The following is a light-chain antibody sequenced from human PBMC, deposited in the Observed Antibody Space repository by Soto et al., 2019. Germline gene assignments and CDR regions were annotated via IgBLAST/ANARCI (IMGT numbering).Light chain of an antibody. Sequence: DIVMTQSPLSLSVTPGEPASISCRSTQSLLFGTGNHYLDWYLQKLGQSPRLLISLTSNRASGVPDRFSGSGSGTDFTLKISSVEAADVGIYYCLQALKPPRTFGQGTRVDLK. CDR1: QSLLFGTGNHY. J-gene: IGKJ1*01. CDR2: LTS. V-gene: IGKV2-28*01. CDR3: LQALKPPRT.